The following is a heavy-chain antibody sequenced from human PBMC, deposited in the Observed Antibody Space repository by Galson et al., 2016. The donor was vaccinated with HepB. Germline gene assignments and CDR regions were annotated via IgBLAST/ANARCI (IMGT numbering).Heavy chain of an antibody. Sequence: SVKVSCKASGYTFTGYYIHWVRQAPGQGLEWMGWVNPTSGGARYAQNFQGRVTMTRDTSISTAYMELSGLRSDDTAVYYCTRQAIRMIVHFDAFDIWGQGTMVTVSS. D-gene: IGHD3-22*01. CDR3: TRQAIRMIVHFDAFDI. CDR2: VNPTSGGA. V-gene: IGHV1-2*02. CDR1: GYTFTGYY. J-gene: IGHJ3*02.